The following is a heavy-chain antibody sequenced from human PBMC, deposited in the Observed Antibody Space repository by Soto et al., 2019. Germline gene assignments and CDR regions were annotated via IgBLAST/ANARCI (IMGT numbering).Heavy chain of an antibody. CDR3: AGDVGYGLIDY. CDR2: INAYKGNT. V-gene: IGHV1-18*01. J-gene: IGHJ4*02. D-gene: IGHD5-18*01. CDR1: GYTFTSYG. Sequence: QVQLVQSGAEVKKPGASVKVSCKASGYTFTSYGISWVRQAPGQGLEWMGWINAYKGNTNYGQKLQGRVTMTTDTSPRKAYMELRSLRSDDTAVYYCAGDVGYGLIDYWGQGTLVTVSS.